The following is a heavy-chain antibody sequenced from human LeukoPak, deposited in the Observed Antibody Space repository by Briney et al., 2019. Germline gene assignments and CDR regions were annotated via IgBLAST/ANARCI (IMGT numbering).Heavy chain of an antibody. CDR3: ARVSGGMIVVVTDY. J-gene: IGHJ4*02. CDR1: EFTFGNYW. Sequence: GGSLRLSCAASEFTFGNYWMSWVRQAPGKGLEWVANIKQDGREKYYVDSVKGRFTISRDNAKNSLYLQMNSLRAEDTAVYYCARVSGGMIVVVTDYWGQGTLVTVSS. CDR2: IKQDGREK. D-gene: IGHD3-22*01. V-gene: IGHV3-7*04.